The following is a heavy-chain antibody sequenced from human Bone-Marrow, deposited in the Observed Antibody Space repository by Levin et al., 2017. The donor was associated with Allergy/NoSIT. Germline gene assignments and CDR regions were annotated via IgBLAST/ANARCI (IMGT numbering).Heavy chain of an antibody. Sequence: GGSLRLSCAASGFTFSSYTMNWVRQAPGKGLEWVSSISGSSSYIYYADSVKGRFTISRDNAKNSLYLQMNSLRAEDTAVYYCARSIGSSWPNFYYYGMDVWGQGTTVTVSS. V-gene: IGHV3-21*01. J-gene: IGHJ6*02. CDR3: ARSIGSSWPNFYYYGMDV. D-gene: IGHD6-13*01. CDR2: ISGSSSYI. CDR1: GFTFSSYT.